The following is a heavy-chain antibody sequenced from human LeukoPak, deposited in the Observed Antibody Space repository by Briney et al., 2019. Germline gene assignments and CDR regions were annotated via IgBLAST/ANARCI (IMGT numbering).Heavy chain of an antibody. J-gene: IGHJ3*02. Sequence: ASVKVSCKASGYTFTSYGISWVRQAPGQGLEWMGWISAYNGNTNYAQKLQGRVTMTTDTSTSTAYMELRSLRSDDTAVYYCERGHARIQLWFNAFDIWGQGTMVTVSS. CDR2: ISAYNGNT. D-gene: IGHD5-18*01. CDR3: ERGHARIQLWFNAFDI. V-gene: IGHV1-18*01. CDR1: GYTFTSYG.